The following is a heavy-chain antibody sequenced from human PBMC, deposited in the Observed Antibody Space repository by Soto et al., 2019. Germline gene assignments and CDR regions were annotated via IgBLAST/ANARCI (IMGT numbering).Heavy chain of an antibody. CDR1: GYSCTTYD. Sequence: QVQLVQSGPEVKKPGASVKVSCKASGYSCTTYDFNWVRQAPGQGLEWLGWLNPKSGMTGSAQKFQGRVTLTRDSSRSTVYMEWSSLTSEDTAVYYCARVAGSPDYWGQGTLVTVSS. D-gene: IGHD1-26*01. CDR3: ARVAGSPDY. CDR2: LNPKSGMT. V-gene: IGHV1-8*01. J-gene: IGHJ4*02.